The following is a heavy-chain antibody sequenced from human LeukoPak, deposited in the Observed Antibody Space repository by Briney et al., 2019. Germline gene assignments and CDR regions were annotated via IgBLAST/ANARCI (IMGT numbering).Heavy chain of an antibody. D-gene: IGHD6-13*01. V-gene: IGHV3-23*01. CDR3: GKPPGSAADRGYFHH. J-gene: IGHJ1*01. CDR2: ISGGGGGT. CDR1: GFTFSSYA. Sequence: PGGSLRLSCAASGFTFSSYAMSWVRQAPGKGLEWVSAISGGGGGTFYADSVRGRFTISRDNSKNTVHLQMNSLRAEDTAIYYCGKPPGSAADRGYFHHWGQGTLVTVSS.